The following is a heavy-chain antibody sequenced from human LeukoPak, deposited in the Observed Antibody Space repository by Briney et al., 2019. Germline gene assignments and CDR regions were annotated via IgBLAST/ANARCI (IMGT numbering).Heavy chain of an antibody. CDR3: ARGLLNFGTIRY. D-gene: IGHD3-9*01. Sequence: KPSETLSLTCNPPGGPTSSYYWTWTRKPPGKGLEWIGYIYYSGSTNYHPSLKCRVTISVDTSKNQCSLKLTSVTAADTAVYYGARGLLNFGTIRYWGQGSLVTVSS. CDR1: GGPTSSYY. V-gene: IGHV4-59*01. CDR2: IYYSGST. J-gene: IGHJ4*02.